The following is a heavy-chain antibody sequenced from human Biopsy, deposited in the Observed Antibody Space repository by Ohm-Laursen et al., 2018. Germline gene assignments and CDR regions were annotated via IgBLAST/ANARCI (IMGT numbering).Heavy chain of an antibody. CDR3: AKGQDLRGGAEYFQH. Sequence: ASVKVSCKASGYTFTGQYLHWVRQVPGQGLEWMGWINPHSGTTKFAQDFQGRVTMPRDTSITTAYMELRRLRSDDTAVYYCAKGQDLRGGAEYFQHWGQGALVTVSS. D-gene: IGHD2-15*01. V-gene: IGHV1-2*02. CDR1: GYTFTGQY. CDR2: INPHSGTT. J-gene: IGHJ1*01.